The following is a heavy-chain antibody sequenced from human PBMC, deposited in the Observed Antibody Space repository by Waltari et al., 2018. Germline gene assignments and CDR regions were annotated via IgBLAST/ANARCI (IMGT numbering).Heavy chain of an antibody. D-gene: IGHD3-22*01. Sequence: EVQLVESGGGLVKPGGSLRLSCAASGFTFSSYSMNWVRQAPGKGLEWVSSISSSSSYIYYADSVKGRFTISRDNAKNSLYLQMNSLRAEDTAVYYCASSGLYDSSGYYGDSDAFDIWGQGTMVTVSS. J-gene: IGHJ3*02. CDR2: ISSSSSYI. CDR3: ASSGLYDSSGYYGDSDAFDI. V-gene: IGHV3-21*01. CDR1: GFTFSSYS.